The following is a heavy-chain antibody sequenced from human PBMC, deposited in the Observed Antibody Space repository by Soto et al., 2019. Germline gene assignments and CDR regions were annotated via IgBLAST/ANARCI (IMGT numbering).Heavy chain of an antibody. V-gene: IGHV1-69*13. D-gene: IGHD3-10*01. CDR3: ARDFGEDGGGMDV. CDR2: IIPIFGTA. J-gene: IGHJ6*02. Sequence: GASVKVSGKASGGTFSSYAISWVRQAPGQGLEWMGGIIPIFGTANYAQKFQGRVAITADESTSTAYMELSSLRSEDTAVYYCARDFGEDGGGMDVWGQGTTVTVSS. CDR1: GGTFSSYA.